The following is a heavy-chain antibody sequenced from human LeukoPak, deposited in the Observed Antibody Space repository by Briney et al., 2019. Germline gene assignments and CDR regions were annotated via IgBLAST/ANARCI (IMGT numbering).Heavy chain of an antibody. D-gene: IGHD6-6*01. J-gene: IGHJ3*02. V-gene: IGHV1-69*06. Sequence: ASVKVSCKASGGTFSSYAISWVRQAPGQGLEWMGGIIPIFVTANYAQKFQGRVTITADKSTSTAYMELSSLRSEDTAVYYCARETSSSNAFDIWGQGTMVTVSS. CDR3: ARETSSSNAFDI. CDR2: IIPIFVTA. CDR1: GGTFSSYA.